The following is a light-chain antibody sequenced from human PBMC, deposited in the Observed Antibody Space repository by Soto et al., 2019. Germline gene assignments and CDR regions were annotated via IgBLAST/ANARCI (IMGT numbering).Light chain of an antibody. Sequence: QSALTQPASVSGSPGQSITISCTGTSSDIGTYNLVSWYQQHPGKAPKLMIYDVSNRPSGVSNRFSGSKSGNTASLTISGLQAEDEADYYCISYTTSSTLYVVFGGGTKVTVL. CDR3: ISYTTSSTLYVV. CDR1: SSDIGTYNL. V-gene: IGLV2-14*02. CDR2: DVS. J-gene: IGLJ2*01.